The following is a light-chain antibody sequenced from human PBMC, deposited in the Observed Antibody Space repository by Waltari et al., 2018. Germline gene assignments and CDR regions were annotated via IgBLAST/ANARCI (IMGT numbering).Light chain of an antibody. J-gene: IGKJ1*01. Sequence: ELVLTQSPGTLSLSPGERATLSCRTSQSVSRALAWYQQKPGQAPRLLIYGIFNRATGIPDRFSGSGSGTDFSLTISRLEPEDFAVYYCQHYVMLPVTFGQGTRVEVK. CDR1: QSVSRA. CDR2: GIF. V-gene: IGKV3-20*01. CDR3: QHYVMLPVT.